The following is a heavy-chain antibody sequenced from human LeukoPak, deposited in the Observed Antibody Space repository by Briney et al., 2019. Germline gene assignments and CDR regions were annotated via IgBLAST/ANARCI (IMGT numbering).Heavy chain of an antibody. CDR1: GFTFSSSA. CDR2: ISGSGGST. Sequence: PGGSLRLSCAASGFTFSSSAMNGVRQAPGKGVEWVSAISGSGGSTYYADSVKGRFTISRDNSKNTLYLQMNSLRAEDTAVYYCAKARYSSGGMDVWGKGTTVTVSS. V-gene: IGHV3-23*01. D-gene: IGHD6-19*01. CDR3: AKARYSSGGMDV. J-gene: IGHJ6*03.